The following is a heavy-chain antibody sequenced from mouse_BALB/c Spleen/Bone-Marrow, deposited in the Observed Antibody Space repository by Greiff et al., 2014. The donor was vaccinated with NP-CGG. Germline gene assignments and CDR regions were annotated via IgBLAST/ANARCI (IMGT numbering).Heavy chain of an antibody. V-gene: IGHV1-9*01. CDR2: ILPGSGTA. D-gene: IGHD1-1*01. CDR3: ARASVVPYYFDF. J-gene: IGHJ2*01. Sequence: VQLQQSGAELMKPGASVKISCKATGYTFSNYWIDWVKQRPGHGLEWIGEILPGSGTANYNEKFKGKATFTADTSSNTAYMQLSSLTSEDSALYYCARASVVPYYFDFWGQGTTRTGSS. CDR1: GYTFSNYW.